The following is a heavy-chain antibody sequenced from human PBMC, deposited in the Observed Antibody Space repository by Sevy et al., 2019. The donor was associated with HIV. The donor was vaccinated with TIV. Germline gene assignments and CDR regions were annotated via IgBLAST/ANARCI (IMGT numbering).Heavy chain of an antibody. CDR2: ISYDGSNK. D-gene: IGHD3-9*01. CDR3: ARDRDDILTGGYFDL. CDR1: GFTFSSYA. J-gene: IGHJ2*01. Sequence: GGSLRLSCAASGFTFSSYAMHWVRQAPGKGLEWVAVISYDGSNKYYADSVKGRFTISRDNSKNTLYLQMNSLRAEDTAVYYCARDRDDILTGGYFDLWGRGTLVTVSS. V-gene: IGHV3-30-3*01.